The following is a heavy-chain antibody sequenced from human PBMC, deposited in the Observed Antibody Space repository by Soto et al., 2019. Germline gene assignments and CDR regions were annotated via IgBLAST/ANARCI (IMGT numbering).Heavy chain of an antibody. D-gene: IGHD6-13*01. V-gene: IGHV3-48*03. CDR2: ISVSGNII. CDR1: GFTFSTYE. Sequence: PGGSLRLSCAASGFTFSTYEFNWVRQAPGRGLEWISYISVSGNIIKYADSVKGRFTISRDNAENSLHLHMSSLRVDDTAVYFCVRDTMRASAAASLDYWGHGTQATVSS. J-gene: IGHJ4*01. CDR3: VRDTMRASAAASLDY.